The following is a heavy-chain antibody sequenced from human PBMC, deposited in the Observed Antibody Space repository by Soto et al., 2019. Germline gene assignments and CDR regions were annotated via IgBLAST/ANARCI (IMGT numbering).Heavy chain of an antibody. CDR2: ISGAGAKT. D-gene: IGHD3-22*01. V-gene: IGHV3-23*01. J-gene: IGHJ5*02. CDR3: ARAITYYDSKGWFDP. Sequence: EVQLLESGGGLVRPGGSLRLSCSASGFPLGTHDMGWVRQAPGTGLEWVSSISGAGAKTYYSNAVTGWFTISRDNSKNTLNLQMQNLRAEDTAIYYCARAITYYDSKGWFDPWGQGTLVTVSS. CDR1: GFPLGTHD.